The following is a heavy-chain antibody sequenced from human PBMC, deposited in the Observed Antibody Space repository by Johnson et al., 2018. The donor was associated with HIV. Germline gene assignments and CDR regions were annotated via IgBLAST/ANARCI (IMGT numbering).Heavy chain of an antibody. Sequence: MLLVESGGGVVRPGGSLRLSCAASGFTFDDYGMSWVRQAPGKGLERVSGINWNGGSTGYADSVKGRFTISRDNAKNSLYLQMNSLRAEDTALYYCARGRYYYDSSGSDAFDIWGQGTMVTVSS. V-gene: IGHV3-20*04. J-gene: IGHJ3*02. CDR3: ARGRYYYDSSGSDAFDI. CDR2: INWNGGST. D-gene: IGHD3-22*01. CDR1: GFTFDDYG.